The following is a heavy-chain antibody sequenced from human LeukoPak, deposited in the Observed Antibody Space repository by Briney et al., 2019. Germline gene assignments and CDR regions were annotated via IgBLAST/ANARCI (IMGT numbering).Heavy chain of an antibody. CDR3: LYGGNFGDWVY. V-gene: IGHV4-30-2*01. CDR2: IYHSGST. CDR1: GGSISSGGYS. J-gene: IGHJ4*02. Sequence: PSQTLSLTCAVSGGSISSGGYSWSWIRQPPGKGLEWIGYIYHSGSTYYNPSLKSRVTISVDRSKNQFSLNLSSVTAADTAVYYCLYGGNFGDWVYWGQGTLVTVSS. D-gene: IGHD4-23*01.